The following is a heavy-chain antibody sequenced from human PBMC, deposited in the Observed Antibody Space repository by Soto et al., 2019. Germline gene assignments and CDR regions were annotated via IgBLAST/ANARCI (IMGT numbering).Heavy chain of an antibody. CDR2: INAGNGNT. D-gene: IGHD6-19*01. Sequence: QVQLVQSGAEVKKPGASVKVSYKASGYTFTSYAMHWVRQAPGQRLEWMGWINAGNGNTKYSQKFQGRVTITRDTSASTAYMELSSLRSEDTAVYYCARRDSSGSYDYWGQGTLVTVSS. CDR3: ARRDSSGSYDY. CDR1: GYTFTSYA. J-gene: IGHJ4*02. V-gene: IGHV1-3*01.